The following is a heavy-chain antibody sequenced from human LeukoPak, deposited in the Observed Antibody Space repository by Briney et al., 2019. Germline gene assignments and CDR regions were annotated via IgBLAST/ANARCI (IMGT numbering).Heavy chain of an antibody. V-gene: IGHV3-9*01. CDR1: GFTFDDYA. D-gene: IGHD5-12*01. CDR3: AKDMDPSSSLGWIDAFDI. J-gene: IGHJ3*02. Sequence: GRSLRLSCAASGFTFDDYAMHWVRQAPGKGLEWVSGIRWNSGSIGYADSVKGRFTISRDNAKNSLYLQMNSLRAEDTALYYCAKDMDPSSSLGWIDAFDIWGQGTMVTVSS. CDR2: IRWNSGSI.